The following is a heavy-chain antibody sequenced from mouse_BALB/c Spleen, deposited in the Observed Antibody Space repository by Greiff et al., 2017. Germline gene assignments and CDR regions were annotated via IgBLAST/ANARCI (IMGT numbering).Heavy chain of an antibody. Sequence: QVQLKQSGAELMKPGASVKISCKATGYTFSSYWIEWVKQRPGHGLEWIGEILPGSGSTNYNEKFKGKATFTADTSSNTAYMQLSSLTSEDSAVYYCARSGYYGSSYVNYAMDYWGQGTSVTVSS. J-gene: IGHJ4*01. D-gene: IGHD1-1*01. CDR2: ILPGSGST. CDR3: ARSGYYGSSYVNYAMDY. CDR1: GYTFSSYW. V-gene: IGHV1-9*01.